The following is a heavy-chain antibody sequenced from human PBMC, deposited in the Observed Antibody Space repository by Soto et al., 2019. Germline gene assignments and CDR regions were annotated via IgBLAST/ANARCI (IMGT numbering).Heavy chain of an antibody. CDR3: ARQGTYYDFWSGYQPPGSSDF. CDR2: IYYSGST. J-gene: IGHJ4*03. V-gene: IGHV4-39*01. CDR1: GGSISSSSYY. D-gene: IGHD3-3*01. Sequence: SETLSLTCTVSGGSISSSSYYWGWLRQPPGKGLEWIGSIYYSGSTYYNPSLKSRVTISVDTSKNQFSLKLSSVTAADTAVYYCARQGTYYDFWSGYQPPGSSDFRGQGPLGTVST.